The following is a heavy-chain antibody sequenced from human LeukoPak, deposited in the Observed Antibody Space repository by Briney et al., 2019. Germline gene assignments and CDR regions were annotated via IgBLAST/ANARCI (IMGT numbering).Heavy chain of an antibody. V-gene: IGHV4-4*02. CDR1: GGSISSSNW. CDR3: ARGPTAYYDILTGYWD. D-gene: IGHD3-9*01. CDR2: IYHSGST. J-gene: IGHJ4*02. Sequence: PSGTLSLTCAVSGGSISSSNWWSWVRQPPGKGLEWIGEIYHSGSTNYNPSLKSRVTISVDTSKNQFSLKLSSVTAADTAVYYCARGPTAYYDILTGYWDWGQGTLVTVSS.